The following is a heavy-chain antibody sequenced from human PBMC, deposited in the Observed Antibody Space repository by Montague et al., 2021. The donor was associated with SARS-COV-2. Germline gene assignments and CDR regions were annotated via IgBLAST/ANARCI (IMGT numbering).Heavy chain of an antibody. CDR3: TSGREGNYNVMDV. D-gene: IGHD1-1*01. Sequence: CAISGDSVSSNSATWNWVRQSPSGGLEWLGRTYYRSKWHNDYAVXVRGRVTINPDTSKNQFSLQLNSVTPEDTAIYYCTSGREGNYNVMDVWGQGTTVTVSS. J-gene: IGHJ6*02. CDR2: TYYRSKWHN. CDR1: GDSVSSNSAT. V-gene: IGHV6-1*01.